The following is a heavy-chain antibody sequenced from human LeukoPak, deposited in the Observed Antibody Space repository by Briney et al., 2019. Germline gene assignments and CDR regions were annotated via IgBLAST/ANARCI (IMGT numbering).Heavy chain of an antibody. CDR2: ISASGGST. J-gene: IGHJ6*03. Sequence: GGSLRLSCAASGFTFTSYAMSWVRQAPKKGLEWVSVISASGGSTNYADSVKGRFTISRDNSKNTLYLQMNSLRAEDTAVYYCARAEAPLRPYYYYMDVWGKGTTVTISS. CDR1: GFTFTSYA. V-gene: IGHV3-23*01. CDR3: ARAEAPLRPYYYYMDV.